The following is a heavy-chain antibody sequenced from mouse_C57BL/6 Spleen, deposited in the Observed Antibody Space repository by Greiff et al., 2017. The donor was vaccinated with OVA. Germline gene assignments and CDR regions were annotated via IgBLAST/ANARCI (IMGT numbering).Heavy chain of an antibody. CDR3: ARVSTTRYFDY. CDR2: ISYDGSN. D-gene: IGHD1-1*01. CDR1: GYSITSGYY. Sequence: EVKLMESGPGLVKPSQSLSLTCSVTGYSITSGYYWNWIRQFPGNKLEWMGYISYDGSNNSNPSLKNRISITRDTSKNQFFLKLNSVTTEDTATYYCARVSTTRYFDYWGQGTTLTVSS. V-gene: IGHV3-6*01. J-gene: IGHJ2*01.